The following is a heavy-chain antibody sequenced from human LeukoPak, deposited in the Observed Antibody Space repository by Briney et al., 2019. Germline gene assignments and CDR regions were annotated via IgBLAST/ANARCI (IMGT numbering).Heavy chain of an antibody. D-gene: IGHD3-10*01. V-gene: IGHV1-3*01. CDR1: GYTFSSYA. J-gene: IGHJ4*02. CDR2: INAGVGNT. Sequence: ASVKVSCTASGYTFSSYAIHWVRQAPGQGLEWMGWINAGVGNTKYSEKFQDRVTVTRDTPATTAYMELSSLRAEDTAVYYCARAGRPMIGGVTPLEHFDSWGQGTLVTVSS. CDR3: ARAGRPMIGGVTPLEHFDS.